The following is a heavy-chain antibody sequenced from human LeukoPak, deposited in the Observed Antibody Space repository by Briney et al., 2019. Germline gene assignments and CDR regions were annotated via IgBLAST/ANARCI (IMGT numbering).Heavy chain of an antibody. CDR2: INDLRNR. D-gene: IGHD1-26*01. J-gene: IGHJ6*03. CDR1: GESFTNYY. V-gene: IGHV4-34*01. Sequence: TSETLSLTCAVYGESFTNYYWSWIRQPPGKGLEWIGEINDLRNRQYNPSLESRVTMSVDTSKDQFSLQMSSVTAADTAVYYCASTRKTRGALYYMDVWGKGTTVTVSS. CDR3: ASTRKTRGALYYMDV.